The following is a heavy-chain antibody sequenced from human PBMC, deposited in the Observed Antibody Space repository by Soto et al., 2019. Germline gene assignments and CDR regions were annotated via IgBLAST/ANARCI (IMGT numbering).Heavy chain of an antibody. J-gene: IGHJ4*02. CDR3: AKARLVTTLDY. V-gene: IGHV3-30*18. Sequence: PGGSLRLSCAASGFTFSSYGMHWVRQAPGKGLEWVAVISYDGSNKYYADSVKGRFTISRDNSKNTLYLQMNSLRAEDTAVYYCAKARLVTTLDYWGQGTLVTVSS. CDR1: GFTFSSYG. D-gene: IGHD4-17*01. CDR2: ISYDGSNK.